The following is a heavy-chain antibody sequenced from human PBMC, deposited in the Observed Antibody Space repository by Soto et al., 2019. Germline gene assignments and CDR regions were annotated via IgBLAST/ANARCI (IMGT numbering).Heavy chain of an antibody. V-gene: IGHV4-34*01. D-gene: IGHD6-6*01. J-gene: IGHJ4*02. Sequence: SETLSLTCAVYGGSFSGYYWSWIRQPPGKGLEWIGEINHSGTTNYNPSLKSRVTISVDTSKNQFSLKLSSVTAADTAVYYCARGSRRRQLVLWGQGTLVTVSS. CDR1: GGSFSGYY. CDR3: ARGSRRRQLVL. CDR2: INHSGTT.